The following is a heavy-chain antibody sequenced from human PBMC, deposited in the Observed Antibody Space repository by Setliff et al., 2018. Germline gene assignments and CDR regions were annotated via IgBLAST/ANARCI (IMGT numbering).Heavy chain of an antibody. CDR3: ARDTRDKHDRSGYYLSFDY. CDR2: ISAYTGNA. CDR1: GYTFNNYG. V-gene: IGHV1-18*01. J-gene: IGHJ4*02. D-gene: IGHD3-22*01. Sequence: ASVKVSCKASGYTFNNYGITWVRQAPGQGLEWMGWISAYTGNAYYAHKLQDRVTMTTDTSTGTAYMELRSLTSDDTAVYYCARDTRDKHDRSGYYLSFDYWGQGTLVTVSS.